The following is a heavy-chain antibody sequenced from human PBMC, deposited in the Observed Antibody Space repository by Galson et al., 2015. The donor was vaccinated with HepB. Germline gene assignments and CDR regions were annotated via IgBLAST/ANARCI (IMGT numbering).Heavy chain of an antibody. J-gene: IGHJ6*02. CDR1: GFTFSSYA. Sequence: SLRLSCAASGFTFSSYAINWVRQAPGKGLEWVATISYDGSNKYYADSVKGRFTISRDNSKNTLFLHMNSLRAEDTAVYYCARDREDCSKTRCYRGSAYYHYGLDVWGQGTTVTVSS. CDR2: ISYDGSNK. V-gene: IGHV3-30*04. D-gene: IGHD2-2*01. CDR3: ARDREDCSKTRCYRGSAYYHYGLDV.